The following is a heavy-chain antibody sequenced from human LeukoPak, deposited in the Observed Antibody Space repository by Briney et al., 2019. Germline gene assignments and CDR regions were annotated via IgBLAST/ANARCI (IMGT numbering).Heavy chain of an antibody. CDR3: ARGGIGRSYYYYYYMDV. CDR2: INPNSGGT. Sequence: ASVKVSCKASGYTFTGYYMHWVRQAPGQGLEGMGWINPNSGGTNYAQKFQGRVTMTRDTSISTAYMELSRLRSDDTAVYYCARGGIGRSYYYYYYMDVWGKGTTVTVSS. J-gene: IGHJ6*03. CDR1: GYTFTGYY. V-gene: IGHV1-2*02. D-gene: IGHD2-21*01.